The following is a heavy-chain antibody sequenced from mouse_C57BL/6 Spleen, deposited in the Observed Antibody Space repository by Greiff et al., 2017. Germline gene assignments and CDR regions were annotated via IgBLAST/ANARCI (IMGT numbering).Heavy chain of an antibody. D-gene: IGHD1-2*01. V-gene: IGHV1-82*01. Sequence: QVQLKQSGPELVKPGASVKISCKASGYAFSSSWMNWVKQRPGKGLEWIGRIYPGDGDTNYNGKFKGKATLTADKSSSTAYMQLSSLTSEDSAVYFCASQVLLRQFAYWGQGTLVTVSA. CDR1: GYAFSSSW. CDR3: ASQVLLRQFAY. CDR2: IYPGDGDT. J-gene: IGHJ3*01.